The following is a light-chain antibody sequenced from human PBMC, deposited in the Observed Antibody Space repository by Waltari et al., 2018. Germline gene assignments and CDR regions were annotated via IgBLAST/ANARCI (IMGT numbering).Light chain of an antibody. CDR3: QQRRNWPPALT. V-gene: IGKV3-11*01. CDR1: QSVSSY. CDR2: DAS. Sequence: EIVLTQSPATLSLSPGERATLSCRASQSVSSYLTWYQQKPGQAPRLLIYDASNRATGTPATFRGSGTGTDFTLTISSLEPEAYAVEYYQQRRNWPPALTFGGGTQVEVK. J-gene: IGKJ4*01.